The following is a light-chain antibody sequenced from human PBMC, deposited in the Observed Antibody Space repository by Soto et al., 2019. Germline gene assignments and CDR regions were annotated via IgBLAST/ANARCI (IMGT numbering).Light chain of an antibody. CDR2: DAS. CDR1: HSVSTS. V-gene: IGKV3-11*01. CDR3: QQRSTWPPFT. Sequence: EIVLTQSPATLSLSPGERATLSCRASHSVSTSLAWYQQKPGQAPRLLIYDASNRATGIPARFSGSGSGTDFTLTIASLEPEDFAVYYCQQRSTWPPFTFGPGTKVDIK. J-gene: IGKJ3*01.